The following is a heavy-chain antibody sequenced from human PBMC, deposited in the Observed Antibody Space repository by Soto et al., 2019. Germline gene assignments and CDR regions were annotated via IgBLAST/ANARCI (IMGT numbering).Heavy chain of an antibody. V-gene: IGHV1-18*04. D-gene: IGHD4-17*01. CDR1: GYNFSDFG. CDR2: ISGKNGNT. CDR3: ARSDYYEDTGTFEN. J-gene: IGHJ3*02. Sequence: SVKVSGKASGYNFSDFGITWVRQAPGQGVEWMGWISGKNGNTTYAQKVQGRVTLTADPSTRTAYMEMRALTSDDTGIYYCARSDYYEDTGTFENWG.